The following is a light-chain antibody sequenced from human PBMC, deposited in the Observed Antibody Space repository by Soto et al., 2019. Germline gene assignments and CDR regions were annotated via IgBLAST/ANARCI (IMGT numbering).Light chain of an antibody. Sequence: QSVLTQPASVSGSLGQSITISCTGTSSDFGNYNLVSWYQQPPGKAPKLIIYEGIERPSGVSNRFSGSKSGNTASLTISGLQAEDEAAYYCCSYGYGGTSWVFGGGTKLTVL. J-gene: IGLJ3*02. CDR3: CSYGYGGTSWV. CDR2: EGI. CDR1: SSDFGNYNL. V-gene: IGLV2-23*01.